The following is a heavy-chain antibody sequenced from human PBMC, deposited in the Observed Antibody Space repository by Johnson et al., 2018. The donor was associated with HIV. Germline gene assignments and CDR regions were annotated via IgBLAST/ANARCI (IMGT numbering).Heavy chain of an antibody. J-gene: IGHJ3*02. CDR1: GLTFSNYP. Sequence: QVQLVESGGGVVRPGRSLRLSCAVSGLTFSNYPMHWVRQAPGKGLDWVAVISFDGSNIYYADSVKGRFTISRDNSKNTLNLQLNGLRPEDTALYYCARVRERWELLLSDGSDIWGQGTMVTLSS. CDR3: ARVRERWELLLSDGSDI. V-gene: IGHV3-30*04. D-gene: IGHD1-26*01. CDR2: ISFDGSNI.